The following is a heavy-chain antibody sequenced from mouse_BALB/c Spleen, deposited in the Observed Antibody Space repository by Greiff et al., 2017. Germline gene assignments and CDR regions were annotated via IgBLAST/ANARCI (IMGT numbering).Heavy chain of an antibody. J-gene: IGHJ4*01. D-gene: IGHD2-3*01. V-gene: IGHV1-14*01. CDR1: GYTFTSYV. Sequence: VQLQQSGPELVKPGASVKMSCKASGYTFTSYVMHWVKQKPGQGLEWIGYINPYNDGTKYNEKFKGKATLTSDKSSSTAYMELSSLTSEDSAVYYCARNQIYDGYHYYAMDYWGQGTSVTVSS. CDR3: ARNQIYDGYHYYAMDY. CDR2: INPYNDGT.